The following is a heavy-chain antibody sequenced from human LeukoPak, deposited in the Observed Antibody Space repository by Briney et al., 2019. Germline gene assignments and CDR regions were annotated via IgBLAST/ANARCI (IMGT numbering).Heavy chain of an antibody. CDR3: ARKNDFDI. CDR1: GGSITSDH. D-gene: IGHD2/OR15-2a*01. V-gene: IGHV4-59*01. J-gene: IGHJ3*02. CDR2: IYYSGST. Sequence: NPSETLSLTCTVSGGSITSDHWNWIRQPPGKGLEWIGCIYYSGSTYYNPSLKSRVTMSVDMSKNQFSLRLTSVTAADTAVYYCARKNDFDIWGQGTLVTVSS.